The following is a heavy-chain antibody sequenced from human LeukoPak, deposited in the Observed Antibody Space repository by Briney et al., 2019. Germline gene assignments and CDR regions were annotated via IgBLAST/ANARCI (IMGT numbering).Heavy chain of an antibody. CDR3: ARGPEVLLWFGEFTRSFDP. CDR1: GDSITSYY. CDR2: IYYTGST. Sequence: SETLSLTCTVSGDSITSYYWSWVRQPPGKGLEWIGYIYYTGSTNYNPSLKSRVTISVDTSKNQFSLKLSSVTAADTAVYYCARGPEVLLWFGEFTRSFDPWGQGTLVTVSS. J-gene: IGHJ5*02. D-gene: IGHD3-10*01. V-gene: IGHV4-59*12.